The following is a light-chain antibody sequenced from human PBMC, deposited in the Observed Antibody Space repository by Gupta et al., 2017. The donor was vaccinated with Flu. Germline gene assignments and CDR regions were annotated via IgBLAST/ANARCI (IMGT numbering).Light chain of an antibody. Sequence: ELVMTLSPATLSVSPGESATLSCRASQSVSTNLAWYQQTPGQAPRLLIFGAFNRASGVPRRFSGSGSGTEFTLTISSLQSEDVAVYYCQQYNSWPPLTFGGGTTVEIK. CDR2: GAF. J-gene: IGKJ4*01. V-gene: IGKV3-15*01. CDR3: QQYNSWPPLT. CDR1: QSVSTN.